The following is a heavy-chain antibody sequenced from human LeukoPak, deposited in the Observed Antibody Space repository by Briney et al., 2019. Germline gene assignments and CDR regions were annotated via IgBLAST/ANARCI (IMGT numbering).Heavy chain of an antibody. Sequence: SGGSLRLSCAASGFTFSSYDMHWVRQTTGNGLEWVSVIGSAGDIYYSGFVKGRFIISRENAKNSLYLQMNTLRVGDTAVYYCARAGSGSYYFDYWGQGTLVTVSS. J-gene: IGHJ4*02. D-gene: IGHD1-26*01. V-gene: IGHV3-13*04. CDR3: ARAGSGSYYFDY. CDR1: GFTFSSYD. CDR2: IGSAGDI.